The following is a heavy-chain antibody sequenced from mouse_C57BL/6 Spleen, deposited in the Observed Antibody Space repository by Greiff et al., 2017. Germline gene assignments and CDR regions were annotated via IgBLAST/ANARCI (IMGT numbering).Heavy chain of an antibody. V-gene: IGHV5-6*01. CDR2: ISSGGSYT. CDR3: ARHGVITTVVENYFDY. CDR1: GFTFSSYG. D-gene: IGHD1-1*01. Sequence: EVQRVESGGDLVKPGGSLKLSCAASGFTFSSYGMSWVRQTPDKRLEWVATISSGGSYTYYPDSVKGRFTISRDNAKNTLYLQMSSLKSEDTAMYYCARHGVITTVVENYFDYWGQGTTLTVSS. J-gene: IGHJ2*01.